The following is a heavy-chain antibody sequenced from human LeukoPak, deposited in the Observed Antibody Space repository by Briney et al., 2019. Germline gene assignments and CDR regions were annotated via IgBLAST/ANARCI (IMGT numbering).Heavy chain of an antibody. CDR2: ISYDGSNK. J-gene: IGHJ4*02. CDR3: ARGNPNLYYFDY. CDR1: GFTFSSYA. Sequence: GGSLRLSCAASGFTFSSYAMHWVSQAPGKGLEWVAVISYDGSNKYYADSVKGRFTISRDNSKNTLYLQMNSLRAEDTAVYYCARGNPNLYYFDYWGQGTLVTVSS. V-gene: IGHV3-30-3*01.